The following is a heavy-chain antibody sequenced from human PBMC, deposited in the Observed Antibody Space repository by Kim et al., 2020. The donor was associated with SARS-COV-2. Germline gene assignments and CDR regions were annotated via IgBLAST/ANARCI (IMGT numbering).Heavy chain of an antibody. J-gene: IGHJ6*02. D-gene: IGHD6-13*01. CDR3: ARGRTSSSWYSGTYYGMDV. Sequence: GRFTISRDKDKNTLYLQMNSRRAEDTAVYYCARGRTSSSWYSGTYYGMDVWGQGTTVTVSS. V-gene: IGHV3-74*01.